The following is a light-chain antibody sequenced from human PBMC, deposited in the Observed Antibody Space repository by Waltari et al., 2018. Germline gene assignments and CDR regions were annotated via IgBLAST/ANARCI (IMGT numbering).Light chain of an antibody. CDR1: QSISSW. Sequence: DIQMTQSPSTLSASVGDRVTITCRASQSISSWLAWYQQKPGKAPKILIYKASTLESGVPSRFSGSGSGTEFTLTISSLQPDDFATYYCQQYNSYVLTFGGGTKVEIK. CDR2: KAS. V-gene: IGKV1-5*03. J-gene: IGKJ4*01. CDR3: QQYNSYVLT.